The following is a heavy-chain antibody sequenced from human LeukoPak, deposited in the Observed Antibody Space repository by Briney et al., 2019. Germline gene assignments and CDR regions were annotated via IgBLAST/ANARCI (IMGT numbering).Heavy chain of an antibody. V-gene: IGHV3-23*01. D-gene: IGHD4-17*01. CDR1: GFTFSDYA. J-gene: IGHJ3*01. CDR3: GKDPNGDYVGAFAF. Sequence: GGSLRLSCAASGFTFSDYALIWVRQAPGKGLEWVSAIRWTGGTKYYADSVKGRCTISRDNSRNTVYLQMNSLRAEDTVLYFCGKDPNGDYVGAFAFWGPGTMVTVSS. CDR2: IRWTGGTK.